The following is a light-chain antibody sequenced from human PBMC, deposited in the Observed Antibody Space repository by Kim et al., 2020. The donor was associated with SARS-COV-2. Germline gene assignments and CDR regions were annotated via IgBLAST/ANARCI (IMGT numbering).Light chain of an antibody. CDR2: WAS. CDR3: HQYYSAFWT. V-gene: IGKV4-1*01. Sequence: ASINCKSSQSLSDTSDNRSYLTWYQQKTGQSPRVLISWASSRESGVPDRFSGSGSETDFTLTITNVQAEDVAVYYCHQYYSAFWTFGQGTKVDIK. J-gene: IGKJ1*01. CDR1: QSLSDTSDNRSY.